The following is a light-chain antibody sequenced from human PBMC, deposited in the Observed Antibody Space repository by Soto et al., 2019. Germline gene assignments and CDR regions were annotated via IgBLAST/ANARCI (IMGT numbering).Light chain of an antibody. CDR1: QSISSY. CDR2: AAS. J-gene: IGKJ1*01. CDR3: QQTHSSPWT. Sequence: DIQMTQSPSSLSVSVGDRVTITCRASQSISSYLNWYQQKPGKAPKLLIYAASSLQSGVPSRFRGSGSGTAFTLTISSLELADFAIYSYQQTHSSPWTFGQGTKVEIK. V-gene: IGKV1-39*01.